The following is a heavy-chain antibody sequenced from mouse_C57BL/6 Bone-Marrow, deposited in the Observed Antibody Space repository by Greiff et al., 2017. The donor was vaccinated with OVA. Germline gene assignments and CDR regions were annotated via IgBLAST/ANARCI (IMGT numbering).Heavy chain of an antibody. CDR3: ARDGPSYPDY. CDR2: ISYDGSN. V-gene: IGHV3-6*01. CDR1: GYSITSGYY. D-gene: IGHD2-10*01. Sequence: EVKLQESGPGLVKPSQSLSLTCSVTGYSITSGYYWNWIRQFPGNKLEWMGYISYDGSNNYNPSLKNRISITRDTSKNQFFLKLNSVTTEDTATYYCARDGPSYPDYWGQGTTLTVSS. J-gene: IGHJ2*01.